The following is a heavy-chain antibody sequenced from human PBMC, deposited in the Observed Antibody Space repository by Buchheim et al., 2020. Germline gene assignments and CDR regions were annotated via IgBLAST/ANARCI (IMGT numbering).Heavy chain of an antibody. V-gene: IGHV3-30*18. CDR1: GFTFSSYG. D-gene: IGHD1-26*01. J-gene: IGHJ6*02. CDR3: AKGGSYSYYYYGMDV. CDR2: ISYDGSNK. Sequence: QVQLVESGGGVVQPGRSLRLSCAASGFTFSSYGMHWVRQAPGKGLEWVAVISYDGSNKYYADSVKGRFTISRDYSKNTLYLQMNSLRAEDTAVYYCAKGGSYSYYYYGMDVWGQGTT.